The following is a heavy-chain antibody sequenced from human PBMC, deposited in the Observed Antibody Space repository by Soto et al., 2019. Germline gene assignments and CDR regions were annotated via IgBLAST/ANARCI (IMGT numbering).Heavy chain of an antibody. D-gene: IGHD6-19*01. CDR2: ISNSGSTI. CDR3: ARVLPRPSSGWYGGCFDY. V-gene: IGHV3-48*03. Sequence: PGGSLRRSCAASGFTFSSYEMNWVRQAPGKGLEWVSYISNSGSTIYYADSVKGRFTISRDNAKNSLYLQMNSLRADDTAVYYCARVLPRPSSGWYGGCFDYWGQGTLVTVSS. CDR1: GFTFSSYE. J-gene: IGHJ4*02.